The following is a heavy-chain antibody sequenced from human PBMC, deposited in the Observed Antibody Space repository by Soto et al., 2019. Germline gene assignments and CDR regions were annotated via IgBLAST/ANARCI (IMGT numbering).Heavy chain of an antibody. CDR3: DSGAGGFDY. D-gene: IGHD1-26*01. J-gene: IGHJ4*02. Sequence: QVQLQESGTGLVKPSETLSLTCTVSGGSISSYYWSWLRQPPGKGLEWIGYIYYSGSTNYNPSLKRRVTISVDTSKNQFSLKLSSVTAADTAVYYCDSGAGGFDYWGQGTLVTVSS. CDR2: IYYSGST. CDR1: GGSISSYY. V-gene: IGHV4-59*01.